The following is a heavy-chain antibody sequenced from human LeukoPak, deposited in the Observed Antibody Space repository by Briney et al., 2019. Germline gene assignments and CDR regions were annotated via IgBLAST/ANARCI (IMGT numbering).Heavy chain of an antibody. Sequence: TGGSLRLSCAASVFKFDDHGMSWVRQVPGKGLEWVSGLNWNGGRTGYADSVKGRFTISRDNAKNSLYLQMNGLRAEDTAFYYCAKDRSFIGLDIWGQGTMVIVSS. J-gene: IGHJ3*02. V-gene: IGHV3-20*04. D-gene: IGHD1-26*01. CDR3: AKDRSFIGLDI. CDR1: VFKFDDHG. CDR2: LNWNGGRT.